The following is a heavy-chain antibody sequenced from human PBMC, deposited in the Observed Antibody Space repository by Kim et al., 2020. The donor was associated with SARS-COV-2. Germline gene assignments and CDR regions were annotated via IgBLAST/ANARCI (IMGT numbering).Heavy chain of an antibody. CDR1: GFTFSSYS. Sequence: GGSLRLSCAASGFTFSSYSMNWVRQAPGKGLEWVSSISSSSSYIYYADSVKGRFTISRDNAKNSLYLQMNSLRAEDTAVYYCARLGAVAGSGETHFDYWGQGTLVTVSS. CDR2: ISSSSSYI. D-gene: IGHD6-19*01. CDR3: ARLGAVAGSGETHFDY. J-gene: IGHJ4*02. V-gene: IGHV3-21*01.